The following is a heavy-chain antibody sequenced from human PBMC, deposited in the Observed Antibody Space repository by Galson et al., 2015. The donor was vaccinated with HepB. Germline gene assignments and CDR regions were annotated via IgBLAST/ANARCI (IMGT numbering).Heavy chain of an antibody. J-gene: IGHJ4*02. D-gene: IGHD1-26*01. CDR1: GFIFGNFA. CDR3: PRDSGNYYVDS. V-gene: IGHV3-30-3*01. Sequence: SLRLSCAASGFIFGNFAMHWVRQAPGKGLDWVAVISFDGTKKHYADSVKGRFTISRDNSNNTLYLHMDSLRPEDTAVYYCPRDSGNYYVDSWGQGTLVTVSS. CDR2: ISFDGTKK.